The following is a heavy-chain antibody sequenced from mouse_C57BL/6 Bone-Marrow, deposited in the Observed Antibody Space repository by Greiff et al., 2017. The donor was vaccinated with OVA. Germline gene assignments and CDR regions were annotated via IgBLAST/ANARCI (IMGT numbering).Heavy chain of an antibody. D-gene: IGHD3-3*01. CDR1: GFNIKDDY. V-gene: IGHV14-4*01. CDR3: TTGDALFDY. Sequence: VQLKESGAELVRPGASVKLSCTASGFNIKDDYMHWVKQRPEQGLEWIGWIDPENGDTEYASKFQGKATITADTSSNTAYLQLSSLTSEDTAVYYCTTGDALFDYWGQGTTLTVSS. J-gene: IGHJ2*01. CDR2: IDPENGDT.